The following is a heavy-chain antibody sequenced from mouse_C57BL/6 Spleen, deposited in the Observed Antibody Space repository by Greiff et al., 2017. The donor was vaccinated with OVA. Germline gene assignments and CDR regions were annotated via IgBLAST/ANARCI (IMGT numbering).Heavy chain of an antibody. V-gene: IGHV1-50*01. CDR1: GYTFTSYW. Sequence: QVQLQQPGAELVKPGASVKLSCKASGYTFTSYWMQWVKQRPGQGLEWIGEIDPSDSSTNYNQKFKGKAPLTVDTSSSTADMQLSSLTSEDSAVYYCARSYYGNYRFCDYWGQGTTLTVSS. J-gene: IGHJ2*01. CDR2: IDPSDSST. D-gene: IGHD2-10*01. CDR3: ARSYYGNYRFCDY.